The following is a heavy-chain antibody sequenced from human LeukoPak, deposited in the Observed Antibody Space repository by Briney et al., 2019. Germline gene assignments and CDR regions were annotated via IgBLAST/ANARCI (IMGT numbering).Heavy chain of an antibody. V-gene: IGHV3-21*01. J-gene: IGHJ4*02. CDR2: ISSSSSYI. CDR1: GFTFSSYS. CDR3: ARDRATVTTNPRGVEDY. Sequence: PGGSLRLSCAASGFTFSSYSMNWVRQAPGKGLEWVLSISSSSSYIYYADSVKGRFTISRDNAKNSLYLQMNSLRAEDTAVYYCARDRATVTTNPRGVEDYWGQGTLVTVSS. D-gene: IGHD4-17*01.